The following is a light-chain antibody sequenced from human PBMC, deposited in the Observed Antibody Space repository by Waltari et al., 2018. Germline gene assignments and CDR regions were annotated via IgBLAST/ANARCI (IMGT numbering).Light chain of an antibody. J-gene: IGKJ2*01. V-gene: IGKV1-33*01. CDR3: QVYDNLRYT. CDR1: RDIRAS. CDR2: DAS. Sequence: DIQMTQSPSSLSASVGERVTITCQASRDIRASLNWYQKKPGTAPKLLIYDASNLQRGVPLRFSGSGSGTHFTLTVSSLEPEDVATYYCQVYDNLRYTFGQGTKLEIK.